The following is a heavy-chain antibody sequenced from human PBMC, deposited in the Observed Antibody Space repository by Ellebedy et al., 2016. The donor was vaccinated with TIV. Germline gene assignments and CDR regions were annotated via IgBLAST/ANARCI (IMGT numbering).Heavy chain of an antibody. D-gene: IGHD5-18*01. Sequence: AASVKVSCKVSGDTLTELSMHWVRQAPGKGLEWMGGFDPEDGETIYAQKFQGRVTITRDTSATTVYMELSSLRSEDTAVYYCAKQGGYSYGSPFDYWGQGTLVTVSS. J-gene: IGHJ4*02. CDR1: GDTLTELS. CDR2: FDPEDGET. V-gene: IGHV1-24*01. CDR3: AKQGGYSYGSPFDY.